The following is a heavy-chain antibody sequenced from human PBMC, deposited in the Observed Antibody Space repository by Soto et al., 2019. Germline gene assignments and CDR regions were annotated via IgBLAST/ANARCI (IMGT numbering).Heavy chain of an antibody. CDR3: ALGSGSYHRPYNWFDP. V-gene: IGHV1-69*13. J-gene: IGHJ5*02. CDR1: GGTFSSYA. CDR2: IIPIFGTA. D-gene: IGHD3-10*01. Sequence: ASVKVACKASGGTFSSYAISWVRQAPGQGLEWMGGIIPIFGTANYAQKFQGRVTITADESTSTAYMELSSLRSEDTAVYYCALGSGSYHRPYNWFDPWGQGTLVTVSS.